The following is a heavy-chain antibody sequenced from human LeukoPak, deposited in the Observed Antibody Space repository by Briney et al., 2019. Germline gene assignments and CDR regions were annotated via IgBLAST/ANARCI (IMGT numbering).Heavy chain of an antibody. J-gene: IGHJ4*02. CDR2: ISGSGGST. CDR1: GFPFGSYA. V-gene: IGHV3-23*01. D-gene: IGHD5-12*01. Sequence: GGSLRLSCVASGFPFGSYAMSWVRQAPGKGLEWVSTISGSGGSTYNADSVKGRFTISRDNSKNTLYLQMNSLRAEDTAEYYCAKGMVATSGGYDYWGQGTLVTVSS. CDR3: AKGMVATSGGYDY.